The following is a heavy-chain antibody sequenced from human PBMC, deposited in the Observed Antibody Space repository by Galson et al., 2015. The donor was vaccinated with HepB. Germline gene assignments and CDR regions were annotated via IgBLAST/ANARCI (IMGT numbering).Heavy chain of an antibody. V-gene: IGHV4-31*03. D-gene: IGHD2-2*01. Sequence: LSLTCTVSGVSIRLSGYYWSWIRQRPGKGLEWIGYIYYSGSTYYSPSLKGRISISVDTSKNHFSLNLGSVTAADTAVYYCARSGGLECSTTSCHLDIWGQGTLVTVSS. CDR2: IYYSGST. CDR3: ARSGGLECSTTSCHLDI. J-gene: IGHJ4*02. CDR1: GVSIRLSGYY.